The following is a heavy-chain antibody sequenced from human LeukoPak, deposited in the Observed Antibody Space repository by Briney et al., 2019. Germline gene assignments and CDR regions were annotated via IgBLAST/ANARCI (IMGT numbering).Heavy chain of an antibody. V-gene: IGHV3-9*01. CDR1: GFTFDDYA. J-gene: IGHJ4*02. CDR2: ISWNSGSI. D-gene: IGHD1-26*01. Sequence: QPGRSLRLSCAASGFTFDDYAMHWVRQAPGKGLEWVSGISWNSGSIGYADSVKGRFTISRDNAKNSLYLQMNSLRAEDTAVYYCAGATWDYWGQGTLVTVSS. CDR3: AGATWDY.